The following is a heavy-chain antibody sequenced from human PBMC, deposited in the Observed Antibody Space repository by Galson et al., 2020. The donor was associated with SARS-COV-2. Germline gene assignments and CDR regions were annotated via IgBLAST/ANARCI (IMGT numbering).Heavy chain of an antibody. CDR1: GFTFSDYN. J-gene: IGHJ4*02. D-gene: IGHD3-22*01. CDR2: IGSASDII. Sequence: GGSLRLSCVASGFTFSDYNMNWVRQAPGKGLEWVSYIGSASDIIYYADSVKGRFTISRDNAKDSLYLQMNSLRAEDTAVYYCARDSGSSSDYWGQGTLVTVSS. CDR3: ARDSGSSSDY. V-gene: IGHV3-48*01.